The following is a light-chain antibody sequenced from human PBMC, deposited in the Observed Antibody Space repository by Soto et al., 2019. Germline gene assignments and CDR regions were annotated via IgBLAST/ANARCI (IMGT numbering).Light chain of an antibody. J-gene: IGKJ1*01. CDR1: QSISSY. Sequence: DIPMTQSPSSLSASVGDRVTLTCRASQSISSYLNWYQQKPWKAPKLLIYAASSLQSGVPSRFSGSGSGTDFTLTISSLQPEDFATYYCQQSYSTPPGTFGQGTKVDIK. V-gene: IGKV1-39*01. CDR2: AAS. CDR3: QQSYSTPPGT.